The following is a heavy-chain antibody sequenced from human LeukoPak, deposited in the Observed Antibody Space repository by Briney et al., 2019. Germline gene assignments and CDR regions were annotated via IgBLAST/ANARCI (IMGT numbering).Heavy chain of an antibody. CDR3: TTDLGRSRIAPRFYY. J-gene: IGHJ4*02. Sequence: SGGSLRLSCAASGFTFDDYAMHWVRQAPGKGLEWVSGISWNSGSIGYADSVKGRFTISRDDAKNSLYLQMNSLRAEDTALYYCTTDLGRSRIAPRFYYWGQGTLVTVSS. CDR1: GFTFDDYA. V-gene: IGHV3-9*01. CDR2: ISWNSGSI. D-gene: IGHD6-6*01.